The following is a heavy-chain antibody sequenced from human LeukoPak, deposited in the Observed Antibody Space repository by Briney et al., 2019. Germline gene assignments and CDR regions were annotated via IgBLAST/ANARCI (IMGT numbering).Heavy chain of an antibody. Sequence: SETLSLTCTVSGGSVSSGSYYWSWIRQPPGKGLEWIGYIYYSGSTNYNPSLKSRVTISVDTSKNQFSLKLSSVAAADTAVYYCARDTVTTTFDALDIWGQGTMVTVSS. CDR1: GGSVSSGSYY. J-gene: IGHJ3*02. CDR3: ARDTVTTTFDALDI. V-gene: IGHV4-61*01. D-gene: IGHD4-17*01. CDR2: IYYSGST.